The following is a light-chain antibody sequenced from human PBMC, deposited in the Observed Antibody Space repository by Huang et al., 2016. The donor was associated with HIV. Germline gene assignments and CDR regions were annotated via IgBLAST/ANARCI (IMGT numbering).Light chain of an antibody. V-gene: IGKV1-17*03. CDR3: LQYIAYSTWT. Sequence: DIRMTQSPSAMSASVGDRVTITCRASQAIAVYVAWFQQKPGEVPKRLIYMASRLANGVPSRVRGSGSGTDFTLTISSLQPEDSATYYCLQYIAYSTWTFGQGTKV. CDR1: QAIAVY. CDR2: MAS. J-gene: IGKJ1*01.